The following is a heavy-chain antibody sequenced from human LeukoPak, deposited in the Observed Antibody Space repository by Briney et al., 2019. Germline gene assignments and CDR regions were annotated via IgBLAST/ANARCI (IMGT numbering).Heavy chain of an antibody. CDR2: ISWNSGSI. J-gene: IGHJ3*02. CDR3: ARGLGHDAFDI. Sequence: PGRSLRLTCAASAFTFDDYAMNWVRQAPEKGLEWVSGISWNSGSIGYADSVKGRFTISRDNAKNSLYLQMNSLRAEDTALYYCARGLGHDAFDIWGQGTMVTVSS. D-gene: IGHD3-10*01. CDR1: AFTFDDYA. V-gene: IGHV3-9*01.